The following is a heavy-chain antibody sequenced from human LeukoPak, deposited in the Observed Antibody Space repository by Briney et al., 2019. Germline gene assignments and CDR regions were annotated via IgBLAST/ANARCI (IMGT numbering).Heavy chain of an antibody. V-gene: IGHV3-23*01. J-gene: IGHJ4*02. CDR1: GFTFSSYA. Sequence: SGGSLRLSCAASGFTFSSYAMSWGRQAPGKGLEGVSAISGSGGSTYYADSVNGRFTISRDNSRNTLYLQMNSLRAEDTAVYYCAKVSFRGYSYDAFDYWGQGTLVTVSS. CDR3: AKVSFRGYSYDAFDY. D-gene: IGHD5-18*01. CDR2: ISGSGGST.